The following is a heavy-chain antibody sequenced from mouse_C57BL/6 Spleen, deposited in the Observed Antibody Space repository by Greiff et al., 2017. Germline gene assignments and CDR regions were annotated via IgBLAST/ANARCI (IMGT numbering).Heavy chain of an antibody. J-gene: IGHJ1*03. CDR2: INPSTGGT. D-gene: IGHD1-1*01. CDR3: ARRDYGSPNWYFDV. CDR1: GYSFTGYY. V-gene: IGHV1-42*01. Sequence: VQLQPSGPELVKPGASVKISCKASGYSFTGYYMNWVKQRPEKSLEWIGEINPSTGGTTYNQKFKAKATLTVDKSSSTAYMPLKSLPSEDSAVYYCARRDYGSPNWYFDVWGTGTTVTVSS.